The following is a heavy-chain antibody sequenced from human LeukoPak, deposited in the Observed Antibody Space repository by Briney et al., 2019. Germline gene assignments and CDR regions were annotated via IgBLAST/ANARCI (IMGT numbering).Heavy chain of an antibody. CDR2: INGGGRGT. CDR3: AKGGDGKEVFDY. Sequence: GGSLRLSCEASGFTFNTYAMSWVRQAPGKGLQWVARINGGGRGTYYADFIKGRFTISRDNPKNALFLHLNSLRAEDTATYYCAKGGDGKEVFDYWGQGTPVTVSS. J-gene: IGHJ4*02. V-gene: IGHV3-23*01. D-gene: IGHD5-24*01. CDR1: GFTFNTYA.